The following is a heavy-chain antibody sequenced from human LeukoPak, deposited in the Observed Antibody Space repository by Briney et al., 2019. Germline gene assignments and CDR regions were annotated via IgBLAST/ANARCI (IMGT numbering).Heavy chain of an antibody. CDR2: IIPIFGTA. Sequence: SVKVSCKASGGTFSSYAISWVRQAPGQGLEWKGGIIPIFGTANYAQKFQGRVTITADKSTSTAYMELSSLRSEDTAVYYCARRAGGPYYYYYGMDVWGKGTTVTVSS. J-gene: IGHJ6*04. CDR1: GGTFSSYA. V-gene: IGHV1-69*06. CDR3: ARRAGGPYYYYYGMDV. D-gene: IGHD2-8*02.